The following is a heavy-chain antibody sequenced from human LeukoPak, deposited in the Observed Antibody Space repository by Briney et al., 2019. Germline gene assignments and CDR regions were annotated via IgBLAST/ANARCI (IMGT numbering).Heavy chain of an antibody. CDR3: ARDMYSPYYFGSGSSSDAFDI. J-gene: IGHJ3*02. CDR1: GVSFSGYY. Sequence: SETLSLTCAVYGVSFSGYYWNWIRQPPGEGLEWIGEINHSGSTNYNPSLKSRVSISVDTSKKQFSLNLSSVTAADTAIYYCARDMYSPYYFGSGSSSDAFDIWGQGTMVTVSS. V-gene: IGHV4-34*01. CDR2: INHSGST. D-gene: IGHD3-10*01.